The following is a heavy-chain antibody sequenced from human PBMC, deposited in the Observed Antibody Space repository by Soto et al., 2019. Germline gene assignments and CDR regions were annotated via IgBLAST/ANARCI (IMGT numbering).Heavy chain of an antibody. D-gene: IGHD1-7*01. V-gene: IGHV3-30*18. CDR3: AKDQRLEL. CDR1: GFTFSSYG. J-gene: IGHJ4*02. Sequence: GGSLRLSCAASGFTFSSYGMHWVRQAPGKGLEWVAVISYDGSNKYYADSVKGRFTISRDNSKNTLYPQMNSLRAEDTAVYYCAKDQRLELWGQGTLVTVSS. CDR2: ISYDGSNK.